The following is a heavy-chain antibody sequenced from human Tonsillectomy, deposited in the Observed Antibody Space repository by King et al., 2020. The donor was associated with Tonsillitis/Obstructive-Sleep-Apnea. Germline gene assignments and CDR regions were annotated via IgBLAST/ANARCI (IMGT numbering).Heavy chain of an antibody. CDR1: GYTFTSYG. J-gene: IGHJ4*02. CDR3: ARDSMSHYYDSSGYYPFDY. V-gene: IGHV1-18*01. CDR2: ISPYNGDT. D-gene: IGHD3-22*01. Sequence: VQLVQSGAEVKRPGASVRVSCKASGYTFTSYGISWVRQAPGQGLEWMGWISPYNGDTNFAQKLQGRVTMTTGTSTSTAYMELRSLRSDDTAVYYCARDSMSHYYDSSGYYPFDYWGQGTLVTVSS.